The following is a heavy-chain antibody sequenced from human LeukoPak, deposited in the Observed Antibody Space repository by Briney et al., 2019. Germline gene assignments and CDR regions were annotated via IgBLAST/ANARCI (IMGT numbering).Heavy chain of an antibody. D-gene: IGHD1-26*01. CDR1: GVSISNYY. Sequence: SETLSLTCTVSGVSISNYYWSWIRQPAGKGLEWIGRTYASGSTNYNPSLKSRVTMSVDTSKNQFSLKLSSVTAADAAVYYCARDPGWELPQDYFDYWGQGTLVTVSS. J-gene: IGHJ4*02. CDR3: ARDPGWELPQDYFDY. V-gene: IGHV4-4*07. CDR2: TYASGST.